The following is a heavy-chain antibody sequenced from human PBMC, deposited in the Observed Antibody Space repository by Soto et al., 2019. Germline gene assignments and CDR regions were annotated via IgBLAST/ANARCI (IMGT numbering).Heavy chain of an antibody. Sequence: QVQLVESGGGVVQPGRSLRLSCAASGFTFSSYGMHWVRQAPGKGLEWVAVIWYDGSNKYYADSVKGRFTISRDNSKNTLYLQMYSLRAEDTAVYYCARTRLELTAAVDYWGQGTLVTVSS. V-gene: IGHV3-33*01. CDR3: ARTRLELTAAVDY. CDR1: GFTFSSYG. CDR2: IWYDGSNK. D-gene: IGHD1-7*01. J-gene: IGHJ4*02.